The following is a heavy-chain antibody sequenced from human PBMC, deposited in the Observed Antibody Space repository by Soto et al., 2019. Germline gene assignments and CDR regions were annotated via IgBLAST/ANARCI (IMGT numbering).Heavy chain of an antibody. V-gene: IGHV3-73*01. D-gene: IGHD6-19*01. J-gene: IGHJ4*02. Sequence: GGSLRLSCAASGSTFGGSAMHWVRQASGKGLEWVGHIRSKTNSYATAYAESVKGRFTISRDDSMNTAYLQMNSLKTEDTAVYFCTRQTDAVQWLVVPTDYNFDYWGQGTLVTVSS. CDR3: TRQTDAVQWLVVPTDYNFDY. CDR2: IRSKTNSYAT. CDR1: GSTFGGSA.